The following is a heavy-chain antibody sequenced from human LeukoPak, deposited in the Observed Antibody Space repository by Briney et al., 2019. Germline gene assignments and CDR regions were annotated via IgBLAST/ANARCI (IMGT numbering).Heavy chain of an antibody. Sequence: GGSLRLSCAASGFVFSNHWRTGVRQAPGKGLEWVANINERGRETYDADYVKGRFTISRDNTKKSLFLQLNSPGVEDTATYYCAKDYSFSNFNWGQGTLVTVSS. J-gene: IGHJ4*02. CDR1: GFVFSNHW. CDR3: AKDYSFSNFN. CDR2: INERGRET. V-gene: IGHV3-7*01. D-gene: IGHD2-15*01.